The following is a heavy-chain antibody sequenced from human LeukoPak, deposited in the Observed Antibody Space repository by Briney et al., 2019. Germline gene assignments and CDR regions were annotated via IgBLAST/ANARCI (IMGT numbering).Heavy chain of an antibody. CDR3: AAQDVNWFDP. Sequence: SQTLSLTCTVSGGSISSGGYYWSWIRQHPGKGPEWIGYIYYSGSTYYNPSLESRVTISVDTSKNQFSLKLSSVTAADTAVYYCAAQDVNWFDPWGQGTLVTVSS. J-gene: IGHJ5*02. CDR1: GGSISSGGYY. V-gene: IGHV4-31*03. D-gene: IGHD2-15*01. CDR2: IYYSGST.